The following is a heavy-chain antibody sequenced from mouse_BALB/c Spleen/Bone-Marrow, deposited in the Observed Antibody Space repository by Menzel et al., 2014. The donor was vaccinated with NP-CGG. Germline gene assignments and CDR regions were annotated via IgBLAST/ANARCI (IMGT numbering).Heavy chain of an antibody. V-gene: IGHV5-17*02. Sequence: EVQLVESGGGLVQPGGSRKLSCAASGFTFNSFGMHWVRQAPEKGLEWVAYISSGSSTIYYADTVKGRFTISRDNPKNTLFLQMTSLRSEDTAMYYCARSSYGYDRQAYFFDYWGQGTTLTVSS. CDR1: GFTFNSFG. CDR2: ISSGSSTI. J-gene: IGHJ2*01. CDR3: ARSSYGYDRQAYFFDY. D-gene: IGHD2-2*01.